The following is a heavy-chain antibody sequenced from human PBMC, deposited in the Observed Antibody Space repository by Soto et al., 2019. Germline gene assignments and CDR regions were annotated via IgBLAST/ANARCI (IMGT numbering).Heavy chain of an antibody. CDR2: MNPNSGNT. D-gene: IGHD6-19*01. CDR3: ARERSGGWYVDY. CDR1: GYTFTSYD. V-gene: IGHV1-8*01. Sequence: QVQLVQSGAEVKKPGASVKVSCKASGYTFTSYDINWVRQATGQGLEWMGWMNPNSGNTGYAQKLQSGVPMSRHTSLSAAYMGVSSLRCEDTAVYYCARERSGGWYVDYWGQGTLVTVSS. J-gene: IGHJ4*02.